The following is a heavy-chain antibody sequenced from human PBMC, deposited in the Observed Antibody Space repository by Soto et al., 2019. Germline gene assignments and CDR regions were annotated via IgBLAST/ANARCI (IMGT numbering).Heavy chain of an antibody. CDR1: GYRFIDYY. Sequence: QVQLVQSGAEVKKPGASVTFSCRASGYRFIDYYLHWVRHAPGQGPEWMGGRNPNSGDTKYAQKFKGRVTMTRDTSVRTAFMELNWLKSDDTAVYYCARESGGATATLDYYYFYMDVWGIGTTVTVSS. J-gene: IGHJ6*03. CDR3: ARESGGATATLDYYYFYMDV. D-gene: IGHD5-12*01. V-gene: IGHV1-2*02. CDR2: RNPNSGDT.